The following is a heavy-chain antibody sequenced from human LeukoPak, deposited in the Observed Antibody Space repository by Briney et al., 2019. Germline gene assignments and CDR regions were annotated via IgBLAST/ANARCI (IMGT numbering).Heavy chain of an antibody. CDR3: AREDYDILTTEFDP. D-gene: IGHD3-9*01. CDR2: IYTSGST. CDR1: GGSISSGSYY. Sequence: SETLSLTCTVSGGSISSGSYYWSWIRQPAGKGLEWIGRIYTSGSTNCNPSLKSRVTISVDTSKNQFSLKLSSVTAADTAVYYCAREDYDILTTEFDPWGQGTLVTVSS. J-gene: IGHJ5*02. V-gene: IGHV4-61*02.